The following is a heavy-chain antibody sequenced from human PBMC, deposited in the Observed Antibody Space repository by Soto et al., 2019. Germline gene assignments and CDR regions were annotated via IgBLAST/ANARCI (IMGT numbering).Heavy chain of an antibody. Sequence: ASVKVSCKASGYTFTSYDINWVRQATGQGLEWMGWMNPNSGNTGYAQKFQGRVTMTRNTSASTAYMELSSLRSEDTAVYYCARGGCSSTSCYFVSWFDPWGQGTLVTVSS. CDR3: ARGGCSSTSCYFVSWFDP. V-gene: IGHV1-8*01. CDR1: GYTFTSYD. J-gene: IGHJ5*02. CDR2: MNPNSGNT. D-gene: IGHD2-2*01.